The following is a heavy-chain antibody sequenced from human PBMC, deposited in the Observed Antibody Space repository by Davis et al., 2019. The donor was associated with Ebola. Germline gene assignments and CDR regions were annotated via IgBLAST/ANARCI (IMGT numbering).Heavy chain of an antibody. D-gene: IGHD3-22*01. Sequence: GGSLRLSCAASGFTVSTTYMNWVRQAPGKGLEWVSVLYSGGSTYYADSVRGRFTISRDNSKNTLYLQMNSLRAEDTAVYYCARELSAFSGYYVWGQGTLVTVSS. V-gene: IGHV3-66*01. CDR1: GFTVSTTY. CDR2: LYSGGST. J-gene: IGHJ4*02. CDR3: ARELSAFSGYYV.